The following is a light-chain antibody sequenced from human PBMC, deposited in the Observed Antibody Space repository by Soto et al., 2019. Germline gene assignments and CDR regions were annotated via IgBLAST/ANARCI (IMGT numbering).Light chain of an antibody. CDR2: EVN. CDR1: SSDASGYKY. CDR3: SSYAGSNNFYV. V-gene: IGLV2-8*01. Sequence: SRAGAPVQAVTIFSTGISSDASGYKYGRGSQQRPGEATKLMSYEVNKLLSGVPEGFSGSVSGHRASLTVSELPAEDDADDYCSSYAGSNNFYVFGPVTKVTVL. J-gene: IGLJ1*01.